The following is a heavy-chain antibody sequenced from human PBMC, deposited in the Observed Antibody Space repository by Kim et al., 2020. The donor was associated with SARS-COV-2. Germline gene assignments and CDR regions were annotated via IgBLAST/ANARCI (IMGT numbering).Heavy chain of an antibody. Sequence: GGSLRLSCAASGFTFSSYAMHWVRQAPGKGLEWVAVISYDGSNKYYADSVKGRFTISRDNSKNTLYLQMNSLRAEDTAVYYCARHYCSSTSREFCYYYGMDVWGQGTTVTVTS. D-gene: IGHD2-2*01. J-gene: IGHJ6*02. CDR2: ISYDGSNK. CDR3: ARHYCSSTSREFCYYYGMDV. CDR1: GFTFSSYA. V-gene: IGHV3-30*04.